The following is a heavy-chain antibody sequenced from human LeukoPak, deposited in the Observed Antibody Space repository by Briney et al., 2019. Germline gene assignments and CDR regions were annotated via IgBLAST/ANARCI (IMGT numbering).Heavy chain of an antibody. J-gene: IGHJ4*02. V-gene: IGHV5-51*01. D-gene: IGHD3-10*01. CDR3: ARLSPGEGSGGFN. CDR2: IYPGDSDT. CDR1: GYTFAKYW. Sequence: GESLKISCQASGYTFAKYWIGWVRQLPGKGLAWMGIIYPGDSDTRYSPSFQGQVTISADKSISTAYLQWSSLKASDTAMYYCARLSPGEGSGGFNWGQGTLVTVSS.